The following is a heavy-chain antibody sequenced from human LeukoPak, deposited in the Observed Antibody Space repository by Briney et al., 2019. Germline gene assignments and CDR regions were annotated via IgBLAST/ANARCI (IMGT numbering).Heavy chain of an antibody. V-gene: IGHV3-7*03. J-gene: IGHJ4*02. CDR2: IKKDGSET. CDR3: ARDGAARGSGSFGD. D-gene: IGHD3-10*01. Sequence: GGSLRLSCTASGFSFSSYWMSWVRHAPGKGLEWVANIKKDGSETFYVDSVKGRFTISRDNAKNSLFLQMNSLRANDTAVYFCARDGAARGSGSFGDWGQGTLVSVSS. CDR1: GFSFSSYW.